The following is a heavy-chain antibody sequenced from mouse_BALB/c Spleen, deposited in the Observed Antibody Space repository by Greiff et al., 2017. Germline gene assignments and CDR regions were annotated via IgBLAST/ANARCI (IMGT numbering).Heavy chain of an antibody. V-gene: IGHV1S137*01. CDR1: GYTFTDYA. CDR3: AREIAPYYFDY. CDR2: ISTYYGDA. J-gene: IGHJ2*01. Sequence: VKLQQSGAELVRPGVSVKISCKGSGYTFTDYAMHWVKQSHAKSLEWIGVISTYYGDASYNQKFKGKATMTVDKSSSTAYMELARLTSEDSAIYYCAREIAPYYFDYWGQGTTLTVSS.